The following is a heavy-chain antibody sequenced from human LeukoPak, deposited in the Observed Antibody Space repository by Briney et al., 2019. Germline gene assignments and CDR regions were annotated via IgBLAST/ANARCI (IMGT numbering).Heavy chain of an antibody. CDR1: GGSFSGYY. CDR3: AGTYYDFWSGYRTYWYFDL. CDR2: INHSGST. J-gene: IGHJ2*01. Sequence: SETLSLTCAVYGGSFSGYYWSWIRQPPGKGLEWIGEINHSGSTNYNPSLKSRVTISVDTSKNQFSLKLSSVTAADTAVYYCAGTYYDFWSGYRTYWYFDLWGRGTQVTVSS. V-gene: IGHV4-34*01. D-gene: IGHD3-3*01.